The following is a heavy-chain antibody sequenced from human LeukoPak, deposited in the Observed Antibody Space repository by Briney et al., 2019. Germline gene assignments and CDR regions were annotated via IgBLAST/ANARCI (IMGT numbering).Heavy chain of an antibody. Sequence: ASVNVSCKTSGYTFSDYYIHWVRQAPGQGLEWMGWINPNSGETKSAQKFQGRVTMTGDTSISTAYMELRRVTSDDTAVYYCARDRGYSNTERGFDYWGQGALVTVSS. D-gene: IGHD4-11*01. V-gene: IGHV1-2*02. CDR3: ARDRGYSNTERGFDY. CDR2: INPNSGET. CDR1: GYTFSDYY. J-gene: IGHJ4*02.